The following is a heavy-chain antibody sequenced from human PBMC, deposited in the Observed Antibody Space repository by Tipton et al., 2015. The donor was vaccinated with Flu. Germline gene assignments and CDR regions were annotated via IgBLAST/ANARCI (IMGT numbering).Heavy chain of an antibody. CDR2: ISNTGNTI. D-gene: IGHD3-3*01. V-gene: IGHV3-48*03. Sequence: SLRLSCAASGFTFTDFEMNWVRQAPGRGLEWVAYISNTGNTIYYTDSVKGRFTISRDNAKNSPYLQMNSLRAEDTAVYYCARDHPPSITVFGEITDYFGMDVWGQGP. CDR1: GFTFTDFE. J-gene: IGHJ6*02. CDR3: ARDHPPSITVFGEITDYFGMDV.